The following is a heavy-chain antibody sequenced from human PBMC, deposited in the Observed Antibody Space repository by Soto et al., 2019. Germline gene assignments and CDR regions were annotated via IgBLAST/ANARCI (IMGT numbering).Heavy chain of an antibody. V-gene: IGHV3-21*01. CDR2: IGRRSDI. Sequence: GGSLRLSCEASGFTFSTYSMHWVRQAPGKGLEWVSSIGRRSDIYYADSVKGRFTVSRDNAKNSVSLQMNSLRDEDTAVYYCAREETAWPLAYGLDVWGQGTTVTVSS. CDR3: AREETAWPLAYGLDV. CDR1: GFTFSTYS. J-gene: IGHJ6*02. D-gene: IGHD2-21*02.